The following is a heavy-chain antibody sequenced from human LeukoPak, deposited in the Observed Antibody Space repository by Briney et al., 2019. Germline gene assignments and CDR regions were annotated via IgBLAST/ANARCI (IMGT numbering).Heavy chain of an antibody. Sequence: GGSLRLSCAASGFTFSNAWMSWVRQAPGKGLEWAGRIKSKTDGGTTDYAAPVKGRFTISRDDSKNTLYLQMNSLKTEDTAVYYCTTVGYSYGFDYWGQGTLVTVSS. V-gene: IGHV3-15*01. J-gene: IGHJ4*02. CDR3: TTVGYSYGFDY. D-gene: IGHD5-18*01. CDR1: GFTFSNAW. CDR2: IKSKTDGGTT.